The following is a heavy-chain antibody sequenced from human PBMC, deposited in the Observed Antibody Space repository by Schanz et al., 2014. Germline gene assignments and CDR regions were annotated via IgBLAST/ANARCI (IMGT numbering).Heavy chain of an antibody. Sequence: QVQLVESGGGVVQFGRSLRLSCVASGFTFSSYGMHWVRQAPGKGLEWVSAISGSGGSTYYADSVKGRFTISRDNAKNSLFLQMNSLRVEDTAVYYCARLPVGYGSGIWDVWGQGTSVTVSS. CDR3: ARLPVGYGSGIWDV. CDR2: ISGSGGST. CDR1: GFTFSSYG. D-gene: IGHD3-10*01. V-gene: IGHV3-NL1*01. J-gene: IGHJ6*02.